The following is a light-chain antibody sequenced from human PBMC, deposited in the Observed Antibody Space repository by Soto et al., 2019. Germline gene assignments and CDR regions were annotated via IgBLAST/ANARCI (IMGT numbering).Light chain of an antibody. CDR1: QSVSSSY. CDR3: QQYGSSIN. V-gene: IGKV3-20*01. CDR2: AAS. Sequence: EIVLTHSPGTLSLSPWERATLSFRASQSVSSSYLAWYQQKPGQAPRLLIYAASSRATGIPDRFSGSGSGTDFTLTINRLEPEDFAVYYCQQYGSSINFGQGTRLEIK. J-gene: IGKJ5*01.